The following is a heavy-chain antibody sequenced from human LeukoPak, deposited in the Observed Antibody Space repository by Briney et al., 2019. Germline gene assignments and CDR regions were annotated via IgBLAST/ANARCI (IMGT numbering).Heavy chain of an antibody. J-gene: IGHJ4*02. D-gene: IGHD6-19*01. CDR3: VRDQTPRQWLRGFDY. CDR2: IWYDGSNK. V-gene: IGHV3-33*08. CDR1: GFTISNYW. Sequence: PGGSLRLSCAASGFTISNYWMSWVRQAPGKGLEWVAIIWYDGSNKYYADSVKGRFTISRDNSKNTLYLQMNSLRAEDTAVYYCVRDQTPRQWLRGFDYWGQGTLVTVSS.